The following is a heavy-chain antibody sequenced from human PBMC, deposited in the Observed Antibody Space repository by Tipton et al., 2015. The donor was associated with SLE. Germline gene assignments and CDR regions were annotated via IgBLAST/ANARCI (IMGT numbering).Heavy chain of an antibody. CDR2: IIPIFGTA. V-gene: IGHV1-69*13. Sequence: QLVQSGAEVKKPGASVKVSCKASGYTFTSYGISWVRQAPGQGLEWMGGIIPIFGTANYAQKFQGRVTITADESTSTAYMELSSLRSEDTAVYYCAREDPQQLVQFDYWGQGTLVTVSS. D-gene: IGHD6-13*01. J-gene: IGHJ4*02. CDR1: GYTFTSYG. CDR3: AREDPQQLVQFDY.